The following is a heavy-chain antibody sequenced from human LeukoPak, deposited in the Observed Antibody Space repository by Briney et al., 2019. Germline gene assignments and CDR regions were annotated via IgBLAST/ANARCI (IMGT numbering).Heavy chain of an antibody. CDR2: INHSGST. CDR3: ASSEGLPYYFDF. D-gene: IGHD3-10*01. Sequence: PSETLSLTCAVYGGSFSGYYWSWIRQPPGKGLEWIGEINHSGSTNYNPSLKSRVTISVDTSKNQFSLKLSSVTAADTAVYYCASSEGLPYYFDFWGQGTLVTVSS. J-gene: IGHJ4*02. CDR1: GGSFSGYY. V-gene: IGHV4-34*01.